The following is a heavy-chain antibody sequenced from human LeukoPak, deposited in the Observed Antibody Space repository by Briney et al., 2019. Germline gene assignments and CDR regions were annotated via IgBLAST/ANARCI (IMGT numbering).Heavy chain of an antibody. CDR3: ARQGSEIDY. V-gene: IGHV3-30*07. CDR2: ISYDGSDK. Sequence: GRSLRLSCAASGFSFRSYAMHWVRQAPGKGLEWVAVISYDGSDKHYADSVKGRFTISRDNAENSLYLQMNSLRAEDTAMYYCARQGSEIDYWGQGTLVTVSS. J-gene: IGHJ4*02. CDR1: GFSFRSYA.